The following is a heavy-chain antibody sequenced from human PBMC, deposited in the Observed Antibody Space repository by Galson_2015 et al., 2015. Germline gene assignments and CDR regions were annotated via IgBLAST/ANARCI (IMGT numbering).Heavy chain of an antibody. V-gene: IGHV3-30-3*01. CDR2: ISYNGSNK. J-gene: IGHJ4*02. CDR3: ARGGLSIAAASHY. D-gene: IGHD6-13*01. CDR1: GFTFSSYA. Sequence: SLRLSCAASGFTFSSYAMHWVRQAPGKGLEWVAVISYNGSNKYYADSVKGRFTISRDNSKNTLYLQMNSLRAEDTAVYYCARGGLSIAAASHYWGQGTLVTVSS.